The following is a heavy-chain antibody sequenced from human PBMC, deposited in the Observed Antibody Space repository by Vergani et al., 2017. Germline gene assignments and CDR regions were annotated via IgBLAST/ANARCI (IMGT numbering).Heavy chain of an antibody. CDR2: IKSKTDGGTT. Sequence: EVQLVESGGGLVKPGGSLRLSCAASGFTFSNAWMSWVRQAPGKGLEWVGRIKSKTDGGTTDYAAPVKGRFTISRDDSKNTLYLQMNSLKTEDTAVYYCTTSVYYYDSSGYYSHDYWAQGTLVTVSS. J-gene: IGHJ4*02. D-gene: IGHD3-22*01. CDR1: GFTFSNAW. CDR3: TTSVYYYDSSGYYSHDY. V-gene: IGHV3-15*01.